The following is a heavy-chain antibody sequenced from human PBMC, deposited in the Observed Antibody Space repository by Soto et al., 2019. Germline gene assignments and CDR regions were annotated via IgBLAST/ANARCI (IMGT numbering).Heavy chain of an antibody. CDR3: ARDLRNYVLPDY. D-gene: IGHD1-7*01. CDR1: GYTFSTFG. Sequence: QVQLVQSGPELKKPGASVKVSCKASGYTFSTFGISWVRQAPGQGLEWLGWISTENGDTTYAHNLQDRITMTTDTSKTTAYMELRSLTTDDTDTYYCARDLRNYVLPDYWGQGTLVTVSS. CDR2: ISTENGDT. V-gene: IGHV1-18*01. J-gene: IGHJ4*02.